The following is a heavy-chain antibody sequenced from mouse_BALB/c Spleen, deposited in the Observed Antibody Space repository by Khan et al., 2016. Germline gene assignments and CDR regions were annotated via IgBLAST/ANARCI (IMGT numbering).Heavy chain of an antibody. J-gene: IGHJ3*01. CDR3: TTGFAY. Sequence: EVKLEVSGGGLVQPGGSMKLSCVASGFTFSNYWMNWVRQSPEKGLEWVAEIRLKSNNYATHYAESVKGRFTISRDDSKSSVYLQMNNLSAEDTGIYYCTTGFAYWGQGTLVTVSA. V-gene: IGHV6-6*02. CDR2: IRLKSNNYAT. CDR1: GFTFSNYW.